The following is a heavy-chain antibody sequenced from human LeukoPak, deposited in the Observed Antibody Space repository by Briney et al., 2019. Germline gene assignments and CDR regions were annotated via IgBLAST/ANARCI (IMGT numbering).Heavy chain of an antibody. Sequence: GGSLRLSCAASGFTFSSNAMTWVRQAPGKGLEWVSTISGSGGSTYYADSVKGRFTISRDNSKNTLYLQMNSLRAEDTAVYYCAKDALGGGYYYYYYMDVWGKGTTVTVSS. CDR3: AKDALGGGYYYYYYMDV. CDR2: ISGSGGST. V-gene: IGHV3-23*01. D-gene: IGHD3-16*01. J-gene: IGHJ6*03. CDR1: GFTFSSNA.